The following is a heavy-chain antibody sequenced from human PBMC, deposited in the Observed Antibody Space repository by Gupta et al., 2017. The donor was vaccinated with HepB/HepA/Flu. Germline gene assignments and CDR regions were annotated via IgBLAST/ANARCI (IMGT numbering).Heavy chain of an antibody. V-gene: IGHV3-30-3*01. CDR3: ARDEGRKQKWSLLDY. D-gene: IGHD2-15*01. J-gene: IGHJ4*02. Sequence: GGVVQPVRSLRLSCAASGFTFSSYAMHWVRQAPGKGLEWVAVISYDGSNKYYADSVKGRFTISRDNSKNTLYLQMNSLRAEDTAVYYCARDEGRKQKWSLLDYGGQGTLVTVSS. CDR1: GFTFSSYA. CDR2: ISYDGSNK.